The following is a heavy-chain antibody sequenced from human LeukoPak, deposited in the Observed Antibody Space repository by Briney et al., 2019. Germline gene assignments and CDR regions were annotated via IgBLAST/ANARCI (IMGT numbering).Heavy chain of an antibody. CDR2: IYYSGST. V-gene: IGHV4-39*07. J-gene: IGHJ2*01. CDR1: GGSISSSSYY. D-gene: IGHD3-9*01. Sequence: SETLSLTCTVSGGSISSSSYYWGWIRQPPGKGLEWIGSIYYSGSTYYNPSLKSRVTISVDTSKNQFSLKLSSVTAADTAVYYCARQNDILTGYRYFDLWGRGTLVTVSS. CDR3: ARQNDILTGYRYFDL.